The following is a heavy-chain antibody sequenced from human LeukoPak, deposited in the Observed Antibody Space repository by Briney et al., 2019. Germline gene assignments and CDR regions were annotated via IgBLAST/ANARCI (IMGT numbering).Heavy chain of an antibody. J-gene: IGHJ4*02. V-gene: IGHV1-24*01. CDR1: GYTLTELS. CDR2: FDPEDGET. D-gene: IGHD1-26*01. Sequence: ASVKVSCKVSGYTLTELSMHWVRQAPGKGLEWMGGFDPEDGETIYAQKFQGRVTMTEDTSTDTAYMELSSLRSEDTAVYYCATGEWELLLTPSFDYWGQGALVTVSS. CDR3: ATGEWELLLTPSFDY.